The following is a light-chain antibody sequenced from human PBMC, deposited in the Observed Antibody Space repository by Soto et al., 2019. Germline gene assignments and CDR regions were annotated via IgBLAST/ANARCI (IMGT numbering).Light chain of an antibody. Sequence: QSALTQPASVSGSPGQSLIISCTGSSSDVGSYNFVSWYQQHPGKAPKLMIYEVSKRPSGVSNRFSGSKSGNTASLTISGLQPEDEADYYCCSYAGNSGVFGGGTKLTVL. J-gene: IGLJ3*02. CDR3: CSYAGNSGV. V-gene: IGLV2-23*02. CDR2: EVS. CDR1: SSDVGSYNF.